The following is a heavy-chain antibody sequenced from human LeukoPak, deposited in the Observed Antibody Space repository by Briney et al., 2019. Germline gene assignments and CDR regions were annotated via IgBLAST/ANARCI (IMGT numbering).Heavy chain of an antibody. D-gene: IGHD6-19*01. CDR3: ARGYSSGKGNAFDI. CDR2: IYSGDST. V-gene: IGHV3-53*01. Sequence: GGSLRLSCAASGFTVSSNYMSWVRQAPGKGLEWVSVIYSGDSTYYADSVKGRFTISRDNSENTLYLQMNSLRAEDTAVYYWARGYSSGKGNAFDIWGQGTMVTVSS. J-gene: IGHJ3*02. CDR1: GFTVSSNY.